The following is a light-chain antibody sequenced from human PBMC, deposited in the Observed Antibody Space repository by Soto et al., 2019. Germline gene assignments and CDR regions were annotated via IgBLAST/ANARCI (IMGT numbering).Light chain of an antibody. CDR2: DAS. CDR1: QSVSSSY. CDR3: QQYGSSPYT. J-gene: IGKJ2*01. V-gene: IGKV3-20*01. Sequence: EIVLTQSPGTLSLSPGERATLSCRASQSVSSSYLAWYQQKPGQAPRLLIYDASSSATGIPDRFSGSGSGTAFTLTISRLEPDDFAVYFCQQYGSSPYTFGQGTKLELK.